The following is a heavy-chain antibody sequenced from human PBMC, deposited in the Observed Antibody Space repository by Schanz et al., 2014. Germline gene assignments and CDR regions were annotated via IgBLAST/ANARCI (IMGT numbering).Heavy chain of an antibody. Sequence: EVQLVESGGDFVQPGGSLRLSCVGSGFTFTNYWMHWVRQSPGKGLVWVSGISGGLGTDTFYADSVKGRFTISRDNAKNTLYLQMNSLRTEDTAVYFCAKSYDTSGYSGFDYWGQGTLVTVSS. CDR2: ISGGLGTDT. CDR1: GFTFTNYW. D-gene: IGHD3-22*01. CDR3: AKSYDTSGYSGFDY. J-gene: IGHJ4*02. V-gene: IGHV3-74*01.